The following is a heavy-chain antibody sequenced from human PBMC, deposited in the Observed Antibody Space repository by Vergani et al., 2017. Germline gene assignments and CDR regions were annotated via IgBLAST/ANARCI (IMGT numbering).Heavy chain of an antibody. V-gene: IGHV1-46*01. CDR3: ARGVRYSYGGFGY. CDR2: INPSGGHT. CDR1: GYTFSNYY. D-gene: IGHD5-18*01. Sequence: QVQAVQSGAEVKKSGASVKVSCKTSGYTFSNYYMHWVRQAPGQGLEWMGIINPSGGHTNYAQKFQGRVTMTRDTSTSTVYMELSSLRSEDTAIYYCARGVRYSYGGFGYWGQGTLVTVSS. J-gene: IGHJ4*02.